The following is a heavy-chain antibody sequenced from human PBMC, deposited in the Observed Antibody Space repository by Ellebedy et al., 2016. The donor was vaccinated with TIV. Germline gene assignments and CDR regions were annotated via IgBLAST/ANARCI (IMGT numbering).Heavy chain of an antibody. CDR1: GYTFTGYS. Sequence: AASVKVSCKASGYTFTGYSMHWVRQAPGQGLEWTGCINPNSGATNYAQKFQGWVTMTRDTSISTAYMELSRLRSDDTAVYYCARDGGSYSDFDYWGQGTLVTVSS. J-gene: IGHJ4*02. CDR3: ARDGGSYSDFDY. D-gene: IGHD3-10*01. V-gene: IGHV1-2*04. CDR2: INPNSGAT.